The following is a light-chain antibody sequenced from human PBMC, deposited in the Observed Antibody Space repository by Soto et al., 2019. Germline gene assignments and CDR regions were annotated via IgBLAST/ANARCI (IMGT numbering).Light chain of an antibody. J-gene: IGKJ1*01. CDR1: QSVSSTY. CDR2: GAS. Sequence: EIVLTQSPGTLSLSPGERATLSCRASQSVSSTYLAWYQQKPGQAPRLLIYGASSRATGLTARFSVSGSGTDFTLTISSLEPEDSAVYYCQQYGSSPPTFGQGTKVEI. V-gene: IGKV3-20*01. CDR3: QQYGSSPPT.